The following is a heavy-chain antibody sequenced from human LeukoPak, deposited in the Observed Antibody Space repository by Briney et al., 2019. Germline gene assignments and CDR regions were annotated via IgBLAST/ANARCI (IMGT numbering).Heavy chain of an antibody. CDR3: ARDERIVVVTATPFDY. Sequence: ASVKVSCKASGYTFSNYGISWVRQAPGQGLEWMGWISAYNGNTNYAQKLQGRVTMTTDTSTSTAYMELRSLRSDDTAVYYCARDERIVVVTATPFDYWGQGTLVTVSS. CDR1: GYTFSNYG. J-gene: IGHJ4*02. D-gene: IGHD2-21*02. CDR2: ISAYNGNT. V-gene: IGHV1-18*01.